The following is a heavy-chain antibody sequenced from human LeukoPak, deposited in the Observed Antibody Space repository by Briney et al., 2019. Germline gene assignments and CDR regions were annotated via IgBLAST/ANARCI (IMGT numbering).Heavy chain of an antibody. Sequence: GGSLRLSCAASGFTFSLYWMTWVRQSPGKGLEWVADINPDGSQKYSVDSVKGRFTISRDNAKTSLFLKMNSLRAEETAVYYCARDIAHCTGGMCYNIRFDSWGQGTLVTVSS. CDR2: INPDGSQK. V-gene: IGHV3-7*01. CDR1: GFTFSLYW. J-gene: IGHJ5*01. D-gene: IGHD2-8*02. CDR3: ARDIAHCTGGMCYNIRFDS.